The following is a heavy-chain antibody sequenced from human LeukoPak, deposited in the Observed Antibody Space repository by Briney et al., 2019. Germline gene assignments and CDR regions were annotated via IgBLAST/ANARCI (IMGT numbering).Heavy chain of an antibody. CDR1: GFTVSSNY. D-gene: IGHD5-18*01. CDR3: ASSGYSYGYVVYYYGMDV. Sequence: GGSLRLSCAASGFTVSSNYMSWVRQAPGKGLEWVSVIYSGGSTYYADSVKGRFTISRDNSKNTLYLQMNSLRAEDTAVYYCASSGYSYGYVVYYYGMDVWGQGTTVTVSS. J-gene: IGHJ6*02. V-gene: IGHV3-66*01. CDR2: IYSGGST.